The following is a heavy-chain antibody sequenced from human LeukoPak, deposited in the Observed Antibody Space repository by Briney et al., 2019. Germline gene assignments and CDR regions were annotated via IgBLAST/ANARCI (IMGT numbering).Heavy chain of an antibody. J-gene: IGHJ3*02. V-gene: IGHV1-46*01. CDR2: INPSGGST. CDR3: ARDRKGSGSYYGDAFDI. CDR1: GYTFTSCY. D-gene: IGHD3-10*01. Sequence: ASVKVSCKASGYTFTSCYMHWVRQAPGQGLEWMGIINPSGGSTSYAQKFQGRVTMTRDTSTSTVYMELSSLRSEDTAVYYCARDRKGSGSYYGDAFDIWGQGTMVTVSS.